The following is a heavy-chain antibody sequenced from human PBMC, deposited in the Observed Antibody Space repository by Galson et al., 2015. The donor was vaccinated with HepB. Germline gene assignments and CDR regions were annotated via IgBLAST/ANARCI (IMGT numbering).Heavy chain of an antibody. CDR2: INAGNGNT. D-gene: IGHD2-15*01. J-gene: IGHJ4*02. V-gene: IGHV1-3*01. CDR1: GYTFTSYA. Sequence: SVKVSCKASGYTFTSYAMHWVRQAPGQRLEWMGWINAGNGNTKYSQKFHGRVTITRDTSASTAYMELSSLRSEDTAVYYCARDPSTVIVVVVGGGLDPPDYWGQGTLVTVSS. CDR3: ARDPSTVIVVVVGGGLDPPDY.